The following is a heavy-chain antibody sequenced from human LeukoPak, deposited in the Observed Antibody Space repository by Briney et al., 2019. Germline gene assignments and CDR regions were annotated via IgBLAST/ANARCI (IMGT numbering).Heavy chain of an antibody. Sequence: SETLSLTCTVSGGSISSSSYYWGWIRQPPGTGLEWIGSIYYSGSTYYNPSLKSRVTISVDTSKNQFSLKLSSVTAADTAVYYCARQSTAMVTVFDYWGRGTLVTVSS. D-gene: IGHD5-18*01. CDR2: IYYSGST. CDR3: ARQSTAMVTVFDY. CDR1: GGSISSSSYY. J-gene: IGHJ4*02. V-gene: IGHV4-39*01.